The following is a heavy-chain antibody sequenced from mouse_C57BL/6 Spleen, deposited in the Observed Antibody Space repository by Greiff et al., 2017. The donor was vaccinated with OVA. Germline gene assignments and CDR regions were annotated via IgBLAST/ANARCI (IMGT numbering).Heavy chain of an antibody. V-gene: IGHV5-6*01. CDR3: ARPDSNYPYYYDMDY. CDR2: ISSGGSYT. J-gene: IGHJ4*01. D-gene: IGHD2-5*01. Sequence: EVKLMESGGDLVKPGGSLKLSCAASGFTFSSYGMSWVRQTPDQRLEWVATISSGGSYTYYPDSVKGRFTISRDNAKNTLYLQMSSLKSEDTDMYYGARPDSNYPYYYDMDYWGQGTSVTVSS. CDR1: GFTFSSYG.